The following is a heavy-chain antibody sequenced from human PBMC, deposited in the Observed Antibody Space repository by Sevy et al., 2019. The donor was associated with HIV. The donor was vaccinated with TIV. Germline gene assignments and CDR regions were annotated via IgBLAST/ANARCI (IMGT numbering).Heavy chain of an antibody. D-gene: IGHD3-10*01. CDR3: ARDVAIRGVFPTFYYHYYMDV. J-gene: IGHJ6*03. V-gene: IGHV4-4*07. Sequence: SETLSLTCTVSGASISNYYWSWIPQPAGKGLEWIGRIDTRGDTHYNPSLKGRVTLSLDTSQKHFSLKLTSVIAADTAVYYCARDVAIRGVFPTFYYHYYMDVWGKGTTVTVSS. CDR2: IDTRGDT. CDR1: GASISNYY.